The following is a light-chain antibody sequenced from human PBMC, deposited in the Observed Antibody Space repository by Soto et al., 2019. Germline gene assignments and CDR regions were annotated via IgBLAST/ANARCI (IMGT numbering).Light chain of an antibody. J-gene: IGLJ1*01. Sequence: QSALTQPASVSGSPGQSITLSCTGTNSDIGAYNYVSWFQQHPGKAPKLIISEVNNRPSGVSNRFSGSKSGNAASLTISGLQADDDAYYFCFAFKTSEKHVLGTGTKVTVL. CDR3: FAFKTSEKHV. CDR2: EVN. V-gene: IGLV2-14*01. CDR1: NSDIGAYNY.